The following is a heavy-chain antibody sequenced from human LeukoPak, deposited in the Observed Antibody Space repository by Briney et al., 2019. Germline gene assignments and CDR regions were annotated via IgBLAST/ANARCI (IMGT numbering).Heavy chain of an antibody. CDR2: IYSITSST. V-gene: IGHV3-53*01. J-gene: IGHJ6*02. CDR1: TVSFNY. CDR3: AYGSGSFYGLDV. D-gene: IGHD3-10*01. Sequence: GGSLRLSCAVTVSFNYMTWVRQAPGKGLEWVSIIYSITSSTFYSNSVKARFTSSSNNSKNTMFLQLYRLRIQDTAIYYCAYGSGSFYGLDVWGQGTTVTVSS.